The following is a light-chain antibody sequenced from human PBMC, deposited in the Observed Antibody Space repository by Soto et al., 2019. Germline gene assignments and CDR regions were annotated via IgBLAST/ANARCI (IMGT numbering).Light chain of an antibody. V-gene: IGLV4-69*01. CDR2: LSSDGSH. CDR1: SGHSSYA. CDR3: QTWDTGARVV. Sequence: QPVLTQSPSASASLGASVKLTCTLSSGHSSYAIAWHQQQPEKGPRYLMKLSSDGSHSKGDGIPDRFSGSSSGAERYLTISSIKSEDEADYYCQTWDTGARVVFGGGTKLTVL. J-gene: IGLJ2*01.